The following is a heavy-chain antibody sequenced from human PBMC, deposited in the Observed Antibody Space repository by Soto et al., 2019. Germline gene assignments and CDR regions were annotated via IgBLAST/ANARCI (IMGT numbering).Heavy chain of an antibody. V-gene: IGHV4-61*01. Sequence: QVQLQESGPGLVKPSETLSLTCTVSGGSVSSGSYYWSWIRQPPGKGLEWIEYIYYSGSTNYNPSLKSRVTISVDTSKNQFSLKLSSVTAADTAVYYCARDGGYYYGMDVWGQGTTVTVSS. D-gene: IGHD3-10*01. CDR2: IYYSGST. J-gene: IGHJ6*02. CDR3: ARDGGYYYGMDV. CDR1: GGSVSSGSYY.